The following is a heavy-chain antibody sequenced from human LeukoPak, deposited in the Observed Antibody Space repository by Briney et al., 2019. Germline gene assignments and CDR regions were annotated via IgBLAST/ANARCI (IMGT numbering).Heavy chain of an antibody. V-gene: IGHV1-46*01. J-gene: IGHJ6*03. CDR3: ARDYEYCSSTSCFRNYYYMDV. CDR1: GYTFTSYY. D-gene: IGHD2-2*01. CDR2: INPSGGST. Sequence: ASVKVSCKASGYTFTSYYMHWVRQAPGQGLEWMGIINPSGGSTSYAQKFQGRVTMTRDTSTSTAYMELSSLRSEDTAVYYCARDYEYCSSTSCFRNYYYMDVWGKGTTVTVSS.